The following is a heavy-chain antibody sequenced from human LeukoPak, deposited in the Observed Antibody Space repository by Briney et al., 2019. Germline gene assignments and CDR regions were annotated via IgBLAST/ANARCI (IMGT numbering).Heavy chain of an antibody. V-gene: IGHV3-11*06. CDR1: GFTFSDYY. CDR3: ARKPYSSSWQQEDWFDP. D-gene: IGHD6-13*01. J-gene: IGHJ5*02. Sequence: GGSLRLSCAASGFTFSDYYMSWIRQAPGKGLEWVSSISSSSSYIYYADSVKGRFTISRDNAKNSLYLQMNSLRAEDTAVYYCARKPYSSSWQQEDWFDPWGQGTLVTVSS. CDR2: ISSSSSYI.